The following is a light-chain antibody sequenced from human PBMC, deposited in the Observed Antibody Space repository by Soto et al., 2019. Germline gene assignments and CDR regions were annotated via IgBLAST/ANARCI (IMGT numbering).Light chain of an antibody. V-gene: IGKV3-15*01. CDR2: GAS. CDR1: QSVSSY. CDR3: QQYNNWPLT. J-gene: IGKJ4*01. Sequence: EIVMTQSPATLSVSPGERATLSCRASQSVSSYLAWYQQKPGQAPRLLISGASTRATGIPARFSGSGSWTDFTLTISNLQSEDFAVYYCQQYNNWPLTFGGGTKVEIK.